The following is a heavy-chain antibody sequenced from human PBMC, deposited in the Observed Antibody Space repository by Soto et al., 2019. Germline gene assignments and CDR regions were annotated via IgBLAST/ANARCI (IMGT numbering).Heavy chain of an antibody. D-gene: IGHD1-7*01. J-gene: IGHJ5*02. Sequence: SETLSLTCTVSGGSISSYYWSWIRQPPGKGLEWIGYIYYSGSTNYNPSLKSRVTISVDTSKNQFSLKLSSVTAADTAVYYCARAEYNWNSGFDPWGQGTLVT. CDR2: IYYSGST. CDR1: GGSISSYY. CDR3: ARAEYNWNSGFDP. V-gene: IGHV4-59*01.